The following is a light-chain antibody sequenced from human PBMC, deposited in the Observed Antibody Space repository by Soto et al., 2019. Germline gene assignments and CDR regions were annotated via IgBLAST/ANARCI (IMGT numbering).Light chain of an antibody. V-gene: IGLV2-14*01. J-gene: IGLJ2*01. CDR3: SSFTGSTTWI. Sequence: QSALTQPASVSGSPGQSITMFCTGTSSDVGGYNYGSWYQQHPGKAPKLIIYEVSNRPSGISNRFSGSKSANTASLTISGLQAEDEAEYYCSSFTGSTTWIFGGGTKLTVL. CDR2: EVS. CDR1: SSDVGGYNY.